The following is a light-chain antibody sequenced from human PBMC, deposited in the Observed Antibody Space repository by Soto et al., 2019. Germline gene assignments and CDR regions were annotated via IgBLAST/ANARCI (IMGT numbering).Light chain of an antibody. CDR2: DVS. Sequence: QPVRTRPASVSGSPGQSITISCTGTSSDVGGYNYVSWYQQHPGKAPKLMIYDVSNRPSGVSNRFSGSKSGNTASLTISGLQAEDEADYYCSSYTSSSTLYVFGTGTKVTVL. V-gene: IGLV2-14*01. CDR3: SSYTSSSTLYV. J-gene: IGLJ1*01. CDR1: SSDVGGYNY.